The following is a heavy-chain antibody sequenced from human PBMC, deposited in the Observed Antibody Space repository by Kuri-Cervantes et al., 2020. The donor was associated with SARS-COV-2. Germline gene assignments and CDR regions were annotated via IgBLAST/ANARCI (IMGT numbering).Heavy chain of an antibody. D-gene: IGHD6-13*01. V-gene: IGHV2-70*11. Sequence: SGPTLVKPTQTLTLTCSFSGFSLSTSGMSVSWIRQPPGKALEWLARIDWDDDKYYSTSLKARLTISKDTSKNQVVLTMTNMDPVDTATYYCARTQIAAAGIHASNWFDPWGQGTLVTVSS. CDR2: IDWDDDK. CDR1: GFSLSTSGMS. CDR3: ARTQIAAAGIHASNWFDP. J-gene: IGHJ5*02.